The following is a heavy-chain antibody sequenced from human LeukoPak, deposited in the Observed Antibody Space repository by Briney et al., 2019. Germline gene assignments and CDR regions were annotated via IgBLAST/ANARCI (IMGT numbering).Heavy chain of an antibody. V-gene: IGHV4-4*07. Sequence: SETLSLTCTVSGGSISSHDWTWIRQPAAKGLEWIGRIYISGSPNYNPSLKSRVTMSVDTSKNQFSLKLTSVTAADTAVYYCARVSGSWYQDWYFDRWGRGTLVTVSS. CDR3: ARVSGSWYQDWYFDR. J-gene: IGHJ2*01. D-gene: IGHD6-13*01. CDR1: GGSISSHD. CDR2: IYISGSP.